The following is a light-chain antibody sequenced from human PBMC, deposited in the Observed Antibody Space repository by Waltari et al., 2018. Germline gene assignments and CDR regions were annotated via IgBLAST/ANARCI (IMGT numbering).Light chain of an antibody. J-gene: IGKJ1*01. CDR3: KQYITYPWT. Sequence: DIQMTQSPSPLSASVGDRVTITCRASQSVSTSLAWYQQKPGKAPKVLIYKASSLESGVPLRFSGSGSGTEFTLTSTGLQPDDVAIYSCKQYITYPWTFGQGTKVEVK. CDR1: QSVSTS. V-gene: IGKV1-5*03. CDR2: KAS.